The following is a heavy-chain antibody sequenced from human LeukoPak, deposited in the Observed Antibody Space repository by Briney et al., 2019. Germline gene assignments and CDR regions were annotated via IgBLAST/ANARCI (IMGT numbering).Heavy chain of an antibody. V-gene: IGHV3-30-3*01. D-gene: IGHD3-22*01. CDR3: ARDRGYFFDY. J-gene: IGHJ4*02. CDR2: ISYDGSNY. CDR1: GFTFSSYT. Sequence: GRSLRLSCAASGFTFSSYTMHWVRQAPGKGLEWVAVISYDGSNYYYTDSVKGRFTISRDNSKNTLYLQMNSLRAEDTAVYHCARDRGYFFDYWGQGTLVTVSS.